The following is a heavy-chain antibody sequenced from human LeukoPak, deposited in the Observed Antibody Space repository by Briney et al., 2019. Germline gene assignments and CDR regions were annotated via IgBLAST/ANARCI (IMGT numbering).Heavy chain of an antibody. Sequence: PSETLSLTCTVSGGSISSSSYYWGWIRQPPGTGLEWLGGIYYSGSTYYNPSLKSRVTISVDTSKNQFSLKLSSVTAADTAVYYCARHGLNYPRNYYVESWGQGTLVTVSS. J-gene: IGHJ4*02. CDR2: IYYSGST. V-gene: IGHV4-39*01. D-gene: IGHD3-10*02. CDR1: GGSISSSSYY. CDR3: ARHGLNYPRNYYVES.